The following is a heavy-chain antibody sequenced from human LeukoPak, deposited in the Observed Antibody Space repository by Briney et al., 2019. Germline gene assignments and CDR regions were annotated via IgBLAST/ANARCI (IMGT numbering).Heavy chain of an antibody. V-gene: IGHV3-48*04. CDR1: GFIFSSYA. CDR3: ASQWIQLWSPHYGMDV. CDR2: ISSSGSTI. Sequence: GGSLRLSCGASGFIFSSYAISWVRQAPGKGLEWVSYISSSGSTIYYADSVKGRFTISRDNAKNSLYLQMNSLRAEDTAVYYCASQWIQLWSPHYGMDVWGQGTTVTVSS. D-gene: IGHD5-18*01. J-gene: IGHJ6*02.